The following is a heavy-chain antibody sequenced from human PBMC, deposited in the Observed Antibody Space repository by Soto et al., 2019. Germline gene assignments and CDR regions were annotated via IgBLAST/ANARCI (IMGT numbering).Heavy chain of an antibody. CDR1: GFTFSSYA. CDR2: ISYDGSNK. D-gene: IGHD2-2*01. J-gene: IGHJ6*02. V-gene: IGHV3-30-3*01. Sequence: PGGSLRLSCAASGFTFSSYAMHWVRQAPGKGLEWVAVISYDGSNKYYADSVKGRFTISRDNSKNTLYLQMNSLRAEDTAVYYCARDGPPRCSSTSCYADYYGMDVWGQGTTVTVSS. CDR3: ARDGPPRCSSTSCYADYYGMDV.